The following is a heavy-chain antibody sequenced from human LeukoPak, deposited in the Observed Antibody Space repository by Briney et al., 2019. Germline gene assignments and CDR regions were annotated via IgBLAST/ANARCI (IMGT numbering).Heavy chain of an antibody. CDR2: ISAYNGNT. Sequence: ASVKVSCKASGYTFTSYGSSWVRQAPGQGLEWMGWISAYNGNTNYAQKLQGRVTMTTDTSTSTAYMEPRSLRSDDTAVYYCAREYFDDFWTRHYYMDVWGKGTTVTVSS. CDR3: AREYFDDFWTRHYYMDV. V-gene: IGHV1-18*01. J-gene: IGHJ6*03. CDR1: GYTFTSYG. D-gene: IGHD3-3*01.